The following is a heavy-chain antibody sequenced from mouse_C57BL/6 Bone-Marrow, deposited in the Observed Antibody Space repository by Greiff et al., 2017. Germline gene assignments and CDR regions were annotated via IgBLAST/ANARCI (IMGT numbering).Heavy chain of an antibody. D-gene: IGHD2-2*01. Sequence: QVQLQQPGAELVKPGASVKMSCKASGYTFTSYWITWVKQRPGQGLEWIGDIYPGSGSTNYNEKFKSKATLTVDTSSSTAYMQLSSLTSEDSAVYYCARGVYYGYDGDFFSFFYYAMDYWGQGTSVTVSS. CDR3: ARGVYYGYDGDFFSFFYYAMDY. CDR2: IYPGSGST. CDR1: GYTFTSYW. J-gene: IGHJ4*01. V-gene: IGHV1-55*01.